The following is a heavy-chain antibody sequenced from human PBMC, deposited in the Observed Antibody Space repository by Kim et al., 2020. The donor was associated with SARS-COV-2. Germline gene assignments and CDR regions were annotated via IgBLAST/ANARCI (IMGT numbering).Heavy chain of an antibody. D-gene: IGHD6-13*01. CDR3: ATLPPGAAAGKFDY. V-gene: IGHV5-10-1*01. J-gene: IGHJ4*02. Sequence: SPSFQSPVTISADKSISTAYLQWSSLKASDTAMYYCATLPPGAAAGKFDYWGQGTLVTVSS.